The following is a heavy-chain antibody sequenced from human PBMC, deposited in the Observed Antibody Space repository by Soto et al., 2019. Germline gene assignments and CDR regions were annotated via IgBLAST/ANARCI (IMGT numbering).Heavy chain of an antibody. J-gene: IGHJ3*02. CDR1: GYSFTSYW. CDR3: GLPQRGYCSGGSCYSGAAFDI. V-gene: IGHV5-51*01. CDR2: IYPGDSDT. D-gene: IGHD2-15*01. Sequence: KAGESLKISCKGSGYSFTSYWIGLVRQMPGKGLEWMGIIYPGDSDTRYSPSFQGQVTISADKSISTAYLQWSSLKASDTAMYYCGLPQRGYCSGGSCYSGAAFDIWGQGTMVTVSS.